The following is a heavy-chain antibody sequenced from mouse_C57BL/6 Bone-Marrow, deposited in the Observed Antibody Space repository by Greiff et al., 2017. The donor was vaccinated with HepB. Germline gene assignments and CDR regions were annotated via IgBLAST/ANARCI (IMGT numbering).Heavy chain of an antibody. J-gene: IGHJ3*01. D-gene: IGHD1-1*01. Sequence: EVHLVESGGGLVQPKGSLKLSCAASGFSFNTYAMNWVRQAPGKGLEWVARIRSKSNNYATYYADSVKDRFTISRDDSESMLYLQMNNLKTEDTAMYYCVSSYYGSSSPWFAYWGQGTLVTVSA. V-gene: IGHV10-1*01. CDR1: GFSFNTYA. CDR3: VSSYYGSSSPWFAY. CDR2: IRSKSNNYAT.